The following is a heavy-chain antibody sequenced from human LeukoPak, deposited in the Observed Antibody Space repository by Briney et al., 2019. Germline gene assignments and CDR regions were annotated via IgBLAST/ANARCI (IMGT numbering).Heavy chain of an antibody. V-gene: IGHV3-30*02. Sequence: GGSLRLSCAASGFTFSSYGMHWVRQAPGKGLEWVAFIRYDGSNKYYADSVKGRFTISRDNSKNTLYLQMNSLRAEDTAVYYCAKSPISIAARGFFDYWGQGTLVTVSS. CDR2: IRYDGSNK. CDR3: AKSPISIAARGFFDY. CDR1: GFTFSSYG. D-gene: IGHD6-6*01. J-gene: IGHJ4*02.